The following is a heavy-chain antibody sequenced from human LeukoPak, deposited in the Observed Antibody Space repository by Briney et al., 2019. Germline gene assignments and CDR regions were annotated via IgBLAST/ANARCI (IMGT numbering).Heavy chain of an antibody. Sequence: GASVKVSCKASGHIFTKYGFTWVRQAPGQGLEWMGGIIPIFGTANYAQKFQGRVTMTRNTSISTAYMELSSLRSGDTAVYYCARGPPRYSSGWCDYWGQGTLVTVSS. J-gene: IGHJ4*02. CDR1: GHIFTKYG. CDR3: ARGPPRYSSGWCDY. V-gene: IGHV1-8*01. D-gene: IGHD6-19*01. CDR2: IIPIFGTA.